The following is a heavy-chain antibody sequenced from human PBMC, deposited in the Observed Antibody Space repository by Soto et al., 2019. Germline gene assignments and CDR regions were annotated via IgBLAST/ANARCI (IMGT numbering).Heavy chain of an antibody. CDR3: ARSDRDYANALNV. V-gene: IGHV3-53*01. CDR2: LYSGGRI. J-gene: IGHJ6*02. Sequence: EAQLVESGGGLIQPGGSLRLSCAASGFTVSDNYITWVRQAPGKGLEWVSLLYSGGRIYYADSVKGRFTISRDTSKTTLYLQMNILRTEDTAVYYCARSDRDYANALNVWGQGTTVTVSS. D-gene: IGHD3-16*01. CDR1: GFTVSDNY.